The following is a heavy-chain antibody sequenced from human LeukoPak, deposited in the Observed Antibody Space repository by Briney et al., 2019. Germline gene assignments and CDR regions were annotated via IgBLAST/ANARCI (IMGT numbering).Heavy chain of an antibody. D-gene: IGHD2-2*02. V-gene: IGHV1-18*01. Sequence: ASVKVSCKASGYTFTSYGISWVRQAPGQGLEWMGWIGAYNGNTNYAQKLQGRVTMTTDTSTSTAYMELRSLRSDDTAVYYCARDRDCSSTSCYSRWWDYWGQGTLVTVSS. J-gene: IGHJ4*02. CDR3: ARDRDCSSTSCYSRWWDY. CDR1: GYTFTSYG. CDR2: IGAYNGNT.